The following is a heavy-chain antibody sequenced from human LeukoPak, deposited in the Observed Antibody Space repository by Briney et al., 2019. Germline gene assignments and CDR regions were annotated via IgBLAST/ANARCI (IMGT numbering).Heavy chain of an antibody. D-gene: IGHD5/OR15-5a*01. Sequence: PGGSLRLSCAASGFTFSSYGMHWVRQAPGKGLEWVSSISSSSSYIYYADSVKGRFTISRDNAKNSLYLQMNSLRAEDTAVYYCARDSLRDYYMDVWGKGTTVTVSS. V-gene: IGHV3-21*01. CDR3: ARDSLRDYYMDV. CDR2: ISSSSSYI. J-gene: IGHJ6*03. CDR1: GFTFSSYG.